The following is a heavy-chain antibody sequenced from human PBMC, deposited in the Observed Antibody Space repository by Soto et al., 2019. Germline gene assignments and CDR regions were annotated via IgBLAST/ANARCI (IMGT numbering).Heavy chain of an antibody. J-gene: IGHJ4*02. Sequence: QVQLVQSGPEVKKPGASVKVSCKASGYTFTNYGISWVRQAPGQGLEWMGWISAYNGNTDYAQKFQGRVTMTTDISATTAYMELRSLRSDDTAVYSCARDRSSSSHWGQGTLVTVSS. CDR2: ISAYNGNT. CDR1: GYTFTNYG. V-gene: IGHV1-18*01. D-gene: IGHD6-6*01. CDR3: ARDRSSSSH.